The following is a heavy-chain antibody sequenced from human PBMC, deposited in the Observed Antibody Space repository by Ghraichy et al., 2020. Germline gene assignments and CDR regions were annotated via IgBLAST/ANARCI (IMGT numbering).Heavy chain of an antibody. CDR3: AREVDTAMVTYGRPKRNFDY. Sequence: SETLSLTCAVYGGSFSGYYWSWIRQPPGKGLEWIGEINHSGSTNYNPSLKSRVTISVDTSKNQFSLKLSSVTAADTAVYYCAREVDTAMVTYGRPKRNFDYWGQGTLVTVSS. CDR2: INHSGST. CDR1: GGSFSGYY. D-gene: IGHD5-18*01. V-gene: IGHV4-34*01. J-gene: IGHJ4*02.